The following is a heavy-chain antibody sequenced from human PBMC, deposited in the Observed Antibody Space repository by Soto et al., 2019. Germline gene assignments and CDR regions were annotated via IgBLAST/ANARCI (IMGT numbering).Heavy chain of an antibody. CDR3: GSVRPSGYVLS. Sequence: PSETLSLTCAVSGYSISSGYFWGWFRQPPGKGLEWIGSVYHSGNAYYNPSLKSRVITSVDTSKNQFSLRLASVTAADTAFYYCGSVRPSGYVLSWGQGTLVTVSS. CDR1: GYSISSGYF. V-gene: IGHV4-38-2*01. D-gene: IGHD6-25*01. J-gene: IGHJ5*02. CDR2: VYHSGNA.